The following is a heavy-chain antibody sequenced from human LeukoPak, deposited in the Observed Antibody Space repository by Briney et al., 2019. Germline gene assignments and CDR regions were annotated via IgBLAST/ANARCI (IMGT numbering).Heavy chain of an antibody. J-gene: IGHJ1*01. CDR3: ARVYDSWNYARYADYFQQ. Sequence: ASVKVSCKASGYTFTAHHMHWVRQAPGQGLEWMGWINPNSGDTNCAQKFQGRVTMTRDTSISTAYMELSRLRSDDTAVYYCARVYDSWNYARYADYFQQWGQGTLVTVSS. CDR1: GYTFTAHH. CDR2: INPNSGDT. V-gene: IGHV1-2*02. D-gene: IGHD1-7*01.